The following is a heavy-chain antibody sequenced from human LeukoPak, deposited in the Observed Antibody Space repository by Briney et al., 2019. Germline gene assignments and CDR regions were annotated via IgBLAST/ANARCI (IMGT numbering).Heavy chain of an antibody. CDR2: IMGKGGNT. J-gene: IGHJ4*03. CDR1: GPTFSSNG. CDR3: AKDIPASGSFGSGSYVDFDF. V-gene: IGHV3-23*01. D-gene: IGHD3-10*01. Sequence: PGGSLRLSWAAAGPTFSSNGMGWVRHAPGKGREWVSAIMGKGGNTYYADSVNRRFTISRDNSSNTLSLQMYSLRARDTAVYYSAKDIPASGSFGSGSYVDFDFWGQETLVTVSS.